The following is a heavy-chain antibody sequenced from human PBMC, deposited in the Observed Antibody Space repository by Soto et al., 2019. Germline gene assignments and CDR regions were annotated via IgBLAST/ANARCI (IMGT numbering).Heavy chain of an antibody. D-gene: IGHD6-13*01. CDR3: ARWGIAAGDY. CDR2: IWDDGSNK. J-gene: IGHJ4*02. Sequence: QVQLVESGGGVVQPGRSLRLSCAASGFTFSSYGMHWVRQAPGKGLEWVAVIWDDGSNKYYADSLKGRFTICRDNSKNTRYLQMNSLRAEDTAVYYCARWGIAAGDYWGQGTLVTVSS. V-gene: IGHV3-33*01. CDR1: GFTFSSYG.